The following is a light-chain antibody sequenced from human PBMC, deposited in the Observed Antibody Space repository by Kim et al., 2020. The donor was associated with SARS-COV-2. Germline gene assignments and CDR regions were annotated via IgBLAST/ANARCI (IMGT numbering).Light chain of an antibody. CDR3: AAWDDSLSAYV. CDR1: SSNLGRNY. Sequence: GPRVTISCSGGSSNLGRNYVYWYQHVPGAAPKLLIYRGSHRPSGVPDRFAGSKSDNSASLVISGLRSEDEADYYCAAWDDSLSAYVFGTGTKVTVL. V-gene: IGLV1-47*01. J-gene: IGLJ1*01. CDR2: RGS.